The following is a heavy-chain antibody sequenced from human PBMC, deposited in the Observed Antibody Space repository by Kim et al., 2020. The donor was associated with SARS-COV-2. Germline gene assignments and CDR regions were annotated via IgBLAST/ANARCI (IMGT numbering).Heavy chain of an antibody. V-gene: IGHV3-21*04. CDR1: GFTFSSYS. CDR3: ARDLRSGRFFSSWFDY. D-gene: IGHD6-13*01. J-gene: IGHJ4*02. Sequence: GGSLRLSCAASGFTFSSYSMNWVRQAPGKGLEWVSSISSSSSYIYYADSVKGRFTISRDNAKNSLYLQMNSLRAEDTAVYYCARDLRSGRFFSSWFDYWGQGTLVTVSS. CDR2: ISSSSSYI.